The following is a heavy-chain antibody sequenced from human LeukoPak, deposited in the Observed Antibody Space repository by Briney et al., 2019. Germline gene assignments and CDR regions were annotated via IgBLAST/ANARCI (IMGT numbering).Heavy chain of an antibody. D-gene: IGHD3-10*01. CDR2: IYYSGST. Sequence: SETLSLTRTVSGGSISSYHWSWIRQPPGKGLEWIGYIYYSGSTNYNPSLKSRVTISVDTSKNQFSLKLSSVTAADTAVYYCARTRYGSGSYTYLDYWGQGILVTVSS. V-gene: IGHV4-59*12. CDR1: GGSISSYH. CDR3: ARTRYGSGSYTYLDY. J-gene: IGHJ4*02.